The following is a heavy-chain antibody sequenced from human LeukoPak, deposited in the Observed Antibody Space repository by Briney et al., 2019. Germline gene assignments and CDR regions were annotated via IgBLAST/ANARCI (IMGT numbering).Heavy chain of an antibody. Sequence: GGFLRLSCAASGFTFSSYAMSWVRQAPGKGLEWVSAISGSGGSTYYADSVKGRFTISRDNSKNTLYLQMNSLRAEDTAVYYCAKGRGQQQLVFYYYYGMDVWGQGTTVTVSS. CDR1: GFTFSSYA. V-gene: IGHV3-23*01. CDR3: AKGRGQQQLVFYYYYGMDV. CDR2: ISGSGGST. D-gene: IGHD6-13*01. J-gene: IGHJ6*02.